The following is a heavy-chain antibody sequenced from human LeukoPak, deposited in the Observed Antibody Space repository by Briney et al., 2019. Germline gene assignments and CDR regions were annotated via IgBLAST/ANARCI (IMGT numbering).Heavy chain of an antibody. J-gene: IGHJ6*02. D-gene: IGHD1-26*01. Sequence: ASVKVSCKASGYTFTSYGISWVRQAPGQGLEWMGWISAYNGITNYAQKLRGRVTMTTDTSTSTAYMELRSLRSDDTAVYYCARDQEVGATGYYGMDVWGQGTTVTVSS. V-gene: IGHV1-18*01. CDR3: ARDQEVGATGYYGMDV. CDR1: GYTFTSYG. CDR2: ISAYNGIT.